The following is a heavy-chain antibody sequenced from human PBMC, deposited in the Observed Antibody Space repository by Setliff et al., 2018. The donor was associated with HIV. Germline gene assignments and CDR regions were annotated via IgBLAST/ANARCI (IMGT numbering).Heavy chain of an antibody. CDR2: INPSGDST. CDR1: GGTFSSYA. J-gene: IGHJ4*02. V-gene: IGHV1-46*01. D-gene: IGHD3-22*01. CDR3: ARVPRIGSGYLGDNFRTFDY. Sequence: ASVKVSCKASGGTFSSYALSWVRQAPGQGLEWMGIINPSGDSTNYAQKFQGRVTLTRDTSTSTVYMELSRLRSDDTAVYYCARVPRIGSGYLGDNFRTFDYWGQGTLVTVSS.